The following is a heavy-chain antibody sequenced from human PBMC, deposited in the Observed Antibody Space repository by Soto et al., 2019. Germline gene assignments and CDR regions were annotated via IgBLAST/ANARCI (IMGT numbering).Heavy chain of an antibody. V-gene: IGHV3-11*06. CDR2: IVADGSVT. CDR3: ARGSRGPDY. D-gene: IGHD3-10*01. CDR1: GFAFDEYY. J-gene: IGHJ4*02. Sequence: KAGGSLRLSCVGSGFAFDEYYMSWIRQSPGGGLVWVSYIVADGSVTKYADTFKGRFTMSRDNAKNSVFLQMNSLGVEDTAIYYCARGSRGPDYWGQGTLVTVTS.